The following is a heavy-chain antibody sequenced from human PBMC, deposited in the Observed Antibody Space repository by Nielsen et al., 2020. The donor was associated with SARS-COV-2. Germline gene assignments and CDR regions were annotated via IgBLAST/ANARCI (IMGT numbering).Heavy chain of an antibody. J-gene: IGHJ6*02. V-gene: IGHV3-21*01. CDR3: ARDRGFLEWLLEMGMDV. D-gene: IGHD3-3*01. Sequence: GGSLRLSCAASGFTFSSYSMNWVRQAPGKGLEWVSSISSSSSYIYYADSVKGRFTISRDNAKNSLYLQMNSLRAEDTAVYYCARDRGFLEWLLEMGMDVWGQGTTVTVSS. CDR1: GFTFSSYS. CDR2: ISSSSSYI.